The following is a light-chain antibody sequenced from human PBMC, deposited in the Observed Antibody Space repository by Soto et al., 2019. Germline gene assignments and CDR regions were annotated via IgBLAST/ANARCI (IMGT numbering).Light chain of an antibody. CDR1: QSVLYSSNNKNY. V-gene: IGKV4-1*01. Sequence: DIVMTQSPDSLAVSLGERATINCKSSQSVLYSSNNKNYLAWYQQKPGQPPKLLIYWASTREAGVPDRFSGSGSGTDFTLTISCLHAEDVVVYYCQQYYSTPPLPFGGGTKVEIK. J-gene: IGKJ4*01. CDR3: QQYYSTPPLP. CDR2: WAS.